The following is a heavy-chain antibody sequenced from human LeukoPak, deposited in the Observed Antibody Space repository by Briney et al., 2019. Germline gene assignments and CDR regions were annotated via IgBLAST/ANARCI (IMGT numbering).Heavy chain of an antibody. CDR2: ISATGDGT. V-gene: IGHV3-23*01. Sequence: PGASLGLSCAASGFTFSSYAMSWVRQTPGKGLDWVSTISATGDGTVYADSVKGRFTISRDNSKNTLLLQMNSLRADDTAVYYCAKDWATLPSRLSPFDSWGQGILVTVSS. CDR1: GFTFSSYA. D-gene: IGHD6-6*01. J-gene: IGHJ4*02. CDR3: AKDWATLPSRLSPFDS.